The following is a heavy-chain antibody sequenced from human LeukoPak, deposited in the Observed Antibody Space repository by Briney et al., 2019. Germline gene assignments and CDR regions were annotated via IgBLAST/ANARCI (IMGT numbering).Heavy chain of an antibody. D-gene: IGHD2-21*01. Sequence: ASVEISCKASGYTFADHYIHWVRQAPGQGLEWMGWINPQSGDTNYAREFQDRVTMTRDTSITTGYMELRRLRSDDSAVYYCVRESGEILSHFDFWGQGTLVTVSS. V-gene: IGHV1-2*02. CDR1: GYTFADHY. J-gene: IGHJ4*02. CDR3: VRESGEILSHFDF. CDR2: INPQSGDT.